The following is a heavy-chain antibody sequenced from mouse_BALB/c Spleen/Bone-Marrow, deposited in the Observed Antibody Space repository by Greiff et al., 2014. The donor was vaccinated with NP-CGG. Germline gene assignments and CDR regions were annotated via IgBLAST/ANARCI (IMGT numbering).Heavy chain of an antibody. Sequence: VQLQQSGPSLVKPSQTLSLTCSVTGDSITSGYWNWIRKFPGNKLEYMGYISYSGSTYYNPSLKSRISITRDTSKNLYYLQLNSVTTKDTATYYCARSGSSGYLYYAMDYWGQGTSVTVSS. CDR3: ARSGSSGYLYYAMDY. CDR1: GDSITSGY. V-gene: IGHV3-8*02. J-gene: IGHJ4*01. D-gene: IGHD3-1*01. CDR2: ISYSGST.